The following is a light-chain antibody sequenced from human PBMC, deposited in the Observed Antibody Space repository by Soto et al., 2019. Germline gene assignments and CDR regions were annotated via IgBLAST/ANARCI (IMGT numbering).Light chain of an antibody. Sequence: QSALTQPRSVSGSPGQSVTISCTGTSSDVGDYNYVSWYQQHPGKAPKLMIYDVSKRPSGVPDRFSGSKSGNTASLTISGLQAEDEADYYCCSYAGSYTYVVFGGGTQVTVL. J-gene: IGLJ2*01. CDR3: CSYAGSYTYVV. V-gene: IGLV2-11*01. CDR1: SSDVGDYNY. CDR2: DVS.